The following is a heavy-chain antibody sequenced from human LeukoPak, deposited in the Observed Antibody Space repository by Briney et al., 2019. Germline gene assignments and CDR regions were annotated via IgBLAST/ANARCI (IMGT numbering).Heavy chain of an antibody. CDR2: IYTSGST. D-gene: IGHD1-7*01. V-gene: IGHV4-4*07. CDR3: ARDGNWNYDAWFDP. CDR1: GGSISSYY. Sequence: PSETLSLTCTVSGGSISSYYWSWIRQPAGKGLEWIGRIYTSGSTNYNPSLKSRVTMSVDTSKNQFSLKLSSVTAADTAVYYCARDGNWNYDAWFDPWGQGTLVTVSS. J-gene: IGHJ5*02.